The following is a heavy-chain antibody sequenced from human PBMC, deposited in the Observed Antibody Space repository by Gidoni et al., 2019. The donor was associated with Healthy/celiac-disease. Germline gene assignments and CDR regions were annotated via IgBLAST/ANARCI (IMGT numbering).Heavy chain of an antibody. J-gene: IGHJ5*02. D-gene: IGHD3-22*01. CDR2: IIPILGIA. V-gene: IGHV1-69*04. Sequence: QVQLVQSGAEVKKPGSSVKVSCKASGGTFSSYAISWVRQAPGQGLEWMGRIIPILGIANYAQKFQGRVTITADKSTSTAYMELSSLRSEDTAVYYCARENDSSGYLAWFDPWGQGTLVTVSS. CDR1: GGTFSSYA. CDR3: ARENDSSGYLAWFDP.